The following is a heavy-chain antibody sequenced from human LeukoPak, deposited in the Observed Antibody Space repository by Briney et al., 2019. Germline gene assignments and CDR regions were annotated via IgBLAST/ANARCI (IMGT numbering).Heavy chain of an antibody. D-gene: IGHD6-19*01. V-gene: IGHV4-4*02. Sequence: PSETLSLACAVSGGSITSHSWWSWVRQPPGKGLEWIGEIYHGGDTNYDPSVKSRVTISVDKSKNHFSLSLRSVTAADTAIYYCASHVTVLGTRGFDYWGQGILVTVSS. CDR2: IYHGGDT. CDR3: ASHVTVLGTRGFDY. J-gene: IGHJ4*02. CDR1: GGSITSHSW.